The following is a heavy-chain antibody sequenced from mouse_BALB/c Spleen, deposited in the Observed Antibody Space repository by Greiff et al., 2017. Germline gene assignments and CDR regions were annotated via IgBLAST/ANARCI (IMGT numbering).Heavy chain of an antibody. J-gene: IGHJ4*01. CDR2: IYPGSGST. Sequence: QVQLQQSGAELVKPGTSVKLSCKASGYNFTSYWINWVKLRPGQGLEWIGDIYPGSGSTNYNEKFKSKATLTVDTSSSTAYMQLSSLASEDSALYYCARSIYDGYYDYAMDYWGQGTSVTVSS. D-gene: IGHD2-3*01. CDR3: ARSIYDGYYDYAMDY. V-gene: IGHV1-55*01. CDR1: GYNFTSYW.